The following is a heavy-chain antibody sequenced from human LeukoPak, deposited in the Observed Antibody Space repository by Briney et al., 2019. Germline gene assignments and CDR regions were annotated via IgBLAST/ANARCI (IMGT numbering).Heavy chain of an antibody. CDR1: GYSFSNYW. CDR3: ARQPLVRDCGGDCEFDY. J-gene: IGHJ4*02. CDR2: IYPGDSNT. Sequence: GGSLKISCKGSGYSFSNYWIGWVRQMPGKGLEWMGIIYPGDSNTRYSPSFQGQVTISADRPISTAYLQWSSLKASDTAIYYCARQPLVRDCGGDCEFDYWGQGTLVSVSS. D-gene: IGHD2-21*02. V-gene: IGHV5-51*01.